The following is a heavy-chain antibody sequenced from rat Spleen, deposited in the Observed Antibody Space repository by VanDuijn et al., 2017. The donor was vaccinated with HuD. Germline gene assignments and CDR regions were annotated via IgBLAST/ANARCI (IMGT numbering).Heavy chain of an antibody. CDR3: TRGGYFRY. CDR1: GFTYSNYV. Sequence: EVQLVESGGGLVQPGRSLKLSCAASGFTYSNYVMAWVSQAPTKGLEWVAYISTGGASTYYRDSVQGRFTISRDNAKSTLYLQMDSLRSEDTATYYCTRGGYFRYWGQGVMVTVSS. CDR2: ISTGGAST. V-gene: IGHV5-27*01. D-gene: IGHD2-5*01. J-gene: IGHJ2*01.